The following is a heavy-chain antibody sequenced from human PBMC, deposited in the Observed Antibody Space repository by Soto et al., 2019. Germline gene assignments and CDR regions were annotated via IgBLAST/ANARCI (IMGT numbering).Heavy chain of an antibody. V-gene: IGHV3-23*01. CDR1: GFDFSTYA. CDR3: ARDSVTRVSSDIPGMDV. CDR2: IGEGGVSR. J-gene: IGHJ6*02. Sequence: EVRLLESGGGLVQPWGSLRLSCVASGFDFSTYAMSWVRQAPGKGLEWGSVIGEGGVSRVYADAVKGRFTISRDNSKNTLYLQMTSLRVDDTTMYYCARDSVTRVSSDIPGMDVWGQGTTVSVSS. D-gene: IGHD3-10*01.